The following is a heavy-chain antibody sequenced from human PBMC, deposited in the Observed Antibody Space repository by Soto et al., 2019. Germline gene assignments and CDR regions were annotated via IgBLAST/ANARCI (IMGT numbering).Heavy chain of an antibody. Sequence: QVQLQESGPGLVKPSETLFLTCTVSGGSISRYYWSWIRQPAGKGLEWIGRIYTSGSTNYCPSLKSRVTMSVDTSKNQFSLRLSSVTAADTAVYFCARDSGDYQGFDYWGQGTLVTVSS. CDR3: ARDSGDYQGFDY. D-gene: IGHD4-17*01. CDR1: GGSISRYY. CDR2: IYTSGST. J-gene: IGHJ4*02. V-gene: IGHV4-4*07.